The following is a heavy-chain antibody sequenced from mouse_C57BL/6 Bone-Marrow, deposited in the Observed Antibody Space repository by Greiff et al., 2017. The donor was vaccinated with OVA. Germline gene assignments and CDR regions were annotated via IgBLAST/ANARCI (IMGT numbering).Heavy chain of an antibody. Sequence: QVQLQQPGAELVKPGASVKLSCKASGYTFTSYWMQWVKQRPGQGLEWIGEIDPSDSYTNYNQKFKGKATLTVDTSSSTAYMQLSSLTSEDSAVYYCAGGLRRYFDVGGTGTTVTVSS. CDR1: GYTFTSYW. CDR2: IDPSDSYT. CDR3: AGGLRRYFDV. V-gene: IGHV1-50*01. D-gene: IGHD2-4*01. J-gene: IGHJ1*03.